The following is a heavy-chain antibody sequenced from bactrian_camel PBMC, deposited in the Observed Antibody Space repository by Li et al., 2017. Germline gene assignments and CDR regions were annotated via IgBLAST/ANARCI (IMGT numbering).Heavy chain of an antibody. D-gene: IGHD2*01. V-gene: IGHV3S40*01. Sequence: DVQLVESGGGLVQPGGSLRLSCAASGFTFSRYDMSWVRQAPGKGLEWVSAISRDGGTTYYADAKKGRFTISRDNAKNTVYLQMNSLKSEDTAVYYCAADSLNRGGSPIRQGTQVTVS. J-gene: IGHJ4*01. CDR2: ISRDGGTT. CDR1: GFTFSRYD.